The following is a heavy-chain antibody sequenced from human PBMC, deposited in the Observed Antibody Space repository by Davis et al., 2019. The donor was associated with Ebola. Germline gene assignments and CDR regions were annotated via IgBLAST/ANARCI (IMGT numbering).Heavy chain of an antibody. D-gene: IGHD2-2*02. J-gene: IGHJ5*02. CDR2: INPNSGGT. CDR1: GYTFTGYY. V-gene: IGHV1-2*02. Sequence: ASVTVSCKASGYTFTGYYMHWVRQTPGQGLEWMGWINPNSGGTNYAQKFRGRVTMTRDTSISTAYMELSRLRSDDTAVYYCARDRPAAIRSVNWFDPWGQGTLVTVSS. CDR3: ARDRPAAIRSVNWFDP.